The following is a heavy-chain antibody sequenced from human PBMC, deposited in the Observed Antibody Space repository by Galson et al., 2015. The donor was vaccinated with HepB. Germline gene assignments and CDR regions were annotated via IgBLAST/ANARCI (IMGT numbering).Heavy chain of an antibody. CDR2: IVGSGEST. CDR1: GITFSTYV. J-gene: IGHJ4*02. CDR3: AKTSYCDGGPCFSGYFDS. Sequence: SLRLSCAAPGITFSTYVMNWVRQAPGKGLEWVSSIVGSGESTFYADSVKGRFTISRDNSRNTLYLQMNRLRADDTAIYYCAKTSYCDGGPCFSGYFDSWGQGTLVAVSS. V-gene: IGHV3-23*01. D-gene: IGHD2-21*01.